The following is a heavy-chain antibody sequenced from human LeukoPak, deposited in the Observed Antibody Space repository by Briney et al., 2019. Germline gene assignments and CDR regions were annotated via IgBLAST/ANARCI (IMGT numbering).Heavy chain of an antibody. CDR1: GVTDSSNY. J-gene: IGHJ6*04. CDR3: AREGLTMVRGADV. Sequence: GESMTLSSAASGVTDSSNYMSWVRQAPGKGLEWVSVIYSGGSTYYADSVKGRFTISRDNSKNTVYLQMNSLRAEDTAVYYCAREGLTMVRGADVWGKGTTVTVSS. CDR2: IYSGGST. V-gene: IGHV3-53*01. D-gene: IGHD3-10*01.